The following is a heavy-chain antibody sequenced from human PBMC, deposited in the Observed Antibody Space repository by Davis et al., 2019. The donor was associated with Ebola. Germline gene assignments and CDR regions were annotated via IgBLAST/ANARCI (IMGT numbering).Heavy chain of an antibody. J-gene: IGHJ4*02. D-gene: IGHD1-7*01. CDR3: ARFGSRTTFDY. V-gene: IGHV4-30-4*01. CDR2: IYYSGST. CDR1: GGSISSGDYY. Sequence: PSETLSLTCTVSGGSISSGDYYWSWIRQPPGKGLEWIGYIYYSGSTYYNPSLKSRVTISVDTSKNQFSLKLSSVTAADTAVYYCARFGSRTTFDYWGQGTLVTVSS.